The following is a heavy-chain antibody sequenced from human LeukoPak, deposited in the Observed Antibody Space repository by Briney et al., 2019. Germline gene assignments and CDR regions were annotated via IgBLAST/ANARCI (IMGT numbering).Heavy chain of an antibody. CDR1: GFTFSDYA. Sequence: GGSLRLSCAISGFTFSDYAMTWVRQAPGKGLEWVSSISGSGDETYSADSVKGRHTISRDDYKNTLYLHMNNLRVGDTAVYYCAKARGPHFGVVMGGPPGAFAPWGQGTLVAVSS. CDR2: ISGSGDET. J-gene: IGHJ5*02. CDR3: AKARGPHFGVVMGGPPGAFAP. V-gene: IGHV3-23*01. D-gene: IGHD3-3*01.